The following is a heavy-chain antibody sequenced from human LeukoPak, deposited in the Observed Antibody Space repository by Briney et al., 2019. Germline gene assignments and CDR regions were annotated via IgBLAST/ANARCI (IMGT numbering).Heavy chain of an antibody. CDR3: ARASRNGYNQNFDH. J-gene: IGHJ4*02. V-gene: IGHV5-51*01. Sequence: GESLKIPCKGLGYSFNNYWNAWVRQRPGKGLEWMGIIYPGGSETRYDPSFQGQVTISADSSTSTAYLQWSSLRASDTAMYYCARASRNGYNQNFDHWRQGPLVTVSS. CDR1: GYSFNNYW. CDR2: IYPGGSET. D-gene: IGHD5-24*01.